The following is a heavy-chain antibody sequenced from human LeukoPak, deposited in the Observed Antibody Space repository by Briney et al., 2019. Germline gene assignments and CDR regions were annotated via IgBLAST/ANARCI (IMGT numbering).Heavy chain of an antibody. CDR3: AREYYDFWSGYYLFDY. J-gene: IGHJ4*02. CDR1: GGSISSGGYY. D-gene: IGHD3-3*01. Sequence: SQTLSLTCTVSGGSISSGGYYWSWIRQPPGKGLEWIGYIYHSGSTYYNPSLKSRVTISVDRSKNQFSLKLSSVTAADTAVYYCAREYYDFWSGYYLFDYWGQGTLVTVSS. CDR2: IYHSGST. V-gene: IGHV4-30-2*01.